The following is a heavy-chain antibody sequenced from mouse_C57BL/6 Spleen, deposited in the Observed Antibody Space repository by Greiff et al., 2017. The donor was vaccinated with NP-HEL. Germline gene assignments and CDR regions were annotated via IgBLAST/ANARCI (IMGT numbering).Heavy chain of an antibody. V-gene: IGHV1-69*01. D-gene: IGHD1-1*01. CDR3: ARSPVAYAMDY. Sequence: QVQLKQPGAELVMPGASVKLSCKASGYTFTSYWMHWVKQRPGQGLEWIGEIDPSDSYTNYNQKFKGKSTLTVDKSSSTAYMQLSSLTSEDSAVYYCARSPVAYAMDYWGQGTSVTVSS. CDR2: IDPSDSYT. CDR1: GYTFTSYW. J-gene: IGHJ4*01.